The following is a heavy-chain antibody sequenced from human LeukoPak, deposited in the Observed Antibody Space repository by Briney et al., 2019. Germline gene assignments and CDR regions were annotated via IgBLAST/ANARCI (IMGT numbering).Heavy chain of an antibody. J-gene: IGHJ4*02. CDR3: ARESLPESPLLWFGELSGYFDY. V-gene: IGHV3-11*04. D-gene: IGHD3-10*01. CDR1: GFTFSDYY. CDR2: ISSSGSTI. Sequence: GGSLRLSCAASGFTFSDYYMSWIRQAPGKGLEWVSYISSSGSTIYYADSVKGRFTISRDNAKNSLYLQMNSLRAEDTAVYYCARESLPESPLLWFGELSGYFDYWGQGTLVTVSS.